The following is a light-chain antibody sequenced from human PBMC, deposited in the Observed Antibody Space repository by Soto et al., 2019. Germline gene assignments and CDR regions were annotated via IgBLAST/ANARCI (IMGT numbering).Light chain of an antibody. J-gene: IGKJ1*01. CDR1: QNINSW. Sequence: DIQMTQSPSTLSASIGDRVTITCRASQNINSWLTWYQQKPGKAPKLLIYKAYSLQSGVPSRFSGSVSGKEFTLTISSLQPDDFATYYCQKYQDYTTFGQGTKVEIK. CDR2: KAY. CDR3: QKYQDYTT. V-gene: IGKV1-5*03.